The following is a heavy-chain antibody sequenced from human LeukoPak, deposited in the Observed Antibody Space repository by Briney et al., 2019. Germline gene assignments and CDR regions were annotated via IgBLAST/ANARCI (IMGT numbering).Heavy chain of an antibody. CDR1: GFTFSSYA. J-gene: IGHJ5*02. D-gene: IGHD4-17*01. CDR2: ISGSGGST. CDR3: AKGGDYGDYLFGENWFDP. Sequence: GGSLRLSCAASGFTFSSYAMSWVRQAPGKGLEWVSAISGSGGSTYYADSVKGRFTISRDNSKNTLYLQMNSLRAEDTAVYYCAKGGDYGDYLFGENWFDPWGQGTLVTVSS. V-gene: IGHV3-23*01.